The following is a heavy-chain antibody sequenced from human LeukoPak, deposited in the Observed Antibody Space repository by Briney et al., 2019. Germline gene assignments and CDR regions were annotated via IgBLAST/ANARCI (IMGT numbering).Heavy chain of an antibody. D-gene: IGHD4-17*01. J-gene: IGHJ4*02. CDR3: ARKSTYGDYDGFYFDY. CDR2: IYYSGST. Sequence: PSETLSLTCTVSGGSISSGGYYWRWIRQHPGKGLEWIGYIYYSGSTYYNPSLKSRVTISVDTSKNQFSLKLSSVTAADTAVYYCARKSTYGDYDGFYFDYWGQGTLVTVSS. V-gene: IGHV4-31*03. CDR1: GGSISSGGYY.